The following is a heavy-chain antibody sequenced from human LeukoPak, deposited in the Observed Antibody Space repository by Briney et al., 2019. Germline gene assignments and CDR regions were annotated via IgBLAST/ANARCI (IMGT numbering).Heavy chain of an antibody. CDR2: IYPGDSDT. D-gene: IGHD3-22*01. J-gene: IGHJ3*02. Sequence: GESLKISCKGSGYSFTTYWIGWVRQMPGKGLEWMGLIYPGDSDTRYSPSFQGQVTISADKSISTAYLQWSSLKASDTAMYYCAQKHYYDSSGYFWGAFDIWGQGTMVTVSS. V-gene: IGHV5-51*01. CDR1: GYSFTTYW. CDR3: AQKHYYDSSGYFWGAFDI.